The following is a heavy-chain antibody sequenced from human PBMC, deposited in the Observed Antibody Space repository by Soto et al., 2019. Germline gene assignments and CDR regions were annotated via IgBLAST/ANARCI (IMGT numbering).Heavy chain of an antibody. V-gene: IGHV4-31*01. J-gene: IGHJ3*02. CDR2: IYYSGST. D-gene: IGHD3-10*01. Sequence: QVQLQESGPGLVKPSQTLSLTCTVSGGSISSGGYYWSWIRQHPGKGLEWIGYIYYSGSTYYNPFLKRQETISVNTSKNQYSLKLSSVNAADTAVYYCARAYAHLGPYGSGSYPLDAFDIWGQGTMVTVSS. CDR3: ARAYAHLGPYGSGSYPLDAFDI. CDR1: GGSISSGGYY.